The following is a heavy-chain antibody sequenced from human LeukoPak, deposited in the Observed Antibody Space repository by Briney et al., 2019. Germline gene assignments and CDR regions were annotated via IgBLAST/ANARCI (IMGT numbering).Heavy chain of an antibody. V-gene: IGHV3-30-3*01. Sequence: GRSLRLSCAASGFTFSNYAMHWVRQAPGKGLEWVAVISYDGDNKYYTNSVKGRFTISRDNSKNTLFLQMNTLRVEDTAVYYCARVGASSGYQGRWATVGYWGQGTLVIVPS. D-gene: IGHD3-22*01. CDR1: GFTFSNYA. CDR3: ARVGASSGYQGRWATVGY. J-gene: IGHJ4*02. CDR2: ISYDGDNK.